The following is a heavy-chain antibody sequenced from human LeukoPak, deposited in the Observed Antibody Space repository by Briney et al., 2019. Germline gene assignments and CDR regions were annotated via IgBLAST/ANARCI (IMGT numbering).Heavy chain of an antibody. CDR2: INHSGST. CDR3: ARGLYDSSGKGYMDV. V-gene: IGHV4-34*01. CDR1: GGSFSGYY. J-gene: IGHJ6*03. Sequence: SETLSLTCAVYGGSFSGYYWSWIRQPPGKGLEWIGEINHSGSTNYNPSLKSRVTISVDTSKNQFSLKLSSVTAADTAVYYCARGLYDSSGKGYMDVWGKGTTVTVSS. D-gene: IGHD3-22*01.